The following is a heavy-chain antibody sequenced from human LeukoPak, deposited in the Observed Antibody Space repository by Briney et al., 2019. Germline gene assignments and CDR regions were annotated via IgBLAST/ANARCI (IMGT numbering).Heavy chain of an antibody. CDR2: IKSKTDGGTT. D-gene: IGHD3-22*01. CDR3: TTDSGNYYDSSGYLPGFDY. CDR1: GFTFSNAW. Sequence: PGGSLRLSCAASGFTFSNAWMSWVRRAPGKGLEWVGRIKSKTDGGTTDYAAPVKGRFTISRDDSKNTLYLQMNSLKTEDTAVYYCTTDSGNYYDSSGYLPGFDYWGQGTLVTVSS. J-gene: IGHJ4*02. V-gene: IGHV3-15*01.